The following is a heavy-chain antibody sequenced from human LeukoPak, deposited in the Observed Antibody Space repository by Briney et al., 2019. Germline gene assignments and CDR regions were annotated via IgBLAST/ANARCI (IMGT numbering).Heavy chain of an antibody. Sequence: SETLSLTCTVSGGSISSYYWSWIRQPPGKGLEWIGYIYYSGSTNYNPSLKSRVTISVDTSKNQFSLQLSSVTAADTAVYYCARDRGTWGKYCSSTSCYFSRFDPWGQGTLVTVSS. D-gene: IGHD2-2*01. CDR1: GGSISSYY. CDR2: IYYSGST. J-gene: IGHJ5*02. V-gene: IGHV4-59*01. CDR3: ARDRGTWGKYCSSTSCYFSRFDP.